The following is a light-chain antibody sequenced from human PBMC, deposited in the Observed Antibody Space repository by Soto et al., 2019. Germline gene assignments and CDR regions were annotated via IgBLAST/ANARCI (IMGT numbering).Light chain of an antibody. V-gene: IGLV2-23*01. CDR1: SSDVGSYNL. J-gene: IGLJ2*01. CDR2: EGS. CDR3: CSYAGSSTLVV. Sequence: QSVLTQPASVSGAPGQSITISCTGTSSDVGSYNLVSWYQQHPGKAPKLIIYEGSKWPSGVSNRFSGSKSGNTASLTISGLQAEDEADYYCCSYAGSSTLVVFGGGTKLTVL.